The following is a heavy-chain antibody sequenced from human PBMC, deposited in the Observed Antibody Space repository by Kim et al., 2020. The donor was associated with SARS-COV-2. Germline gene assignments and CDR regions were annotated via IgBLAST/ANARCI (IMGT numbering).Heavy chain of an antibody. Sequence: TYYAESVKGRFTISKANSKNTLYLQMNSLRAEDTAVYYCAKDGYGDAFDIWGQGTMVTVSS. J-gene: IGHJ3*02. CDR2: T. D-gene: IGHD5-18*01. CDR3: AKDGYGDAFDI. V-gene: IGHV3-23*01.